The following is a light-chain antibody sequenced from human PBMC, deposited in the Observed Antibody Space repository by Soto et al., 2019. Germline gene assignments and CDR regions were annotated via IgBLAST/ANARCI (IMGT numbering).Light chain of an antibody. CDR1: SGHSTYA. CDR2: LNSDGSH. CDR3: QTWWGTGIIV. V-gene: IGLV4-69*01. J-gene: IGLJ2*01. Sequence: QPVLTQSPSASASLGASVKFTCTLSSGHSTYAIAWHQQQPEKGPRFLMRLNSDGSHSKGDGIPDRFSGSSSGAERYLTISSLQSEDEADYYCQTWWGTGIIVFGGGTQLTVL.